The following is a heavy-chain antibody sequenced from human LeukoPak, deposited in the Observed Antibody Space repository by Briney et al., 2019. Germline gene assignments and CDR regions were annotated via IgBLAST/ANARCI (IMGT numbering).Heavy chain of an antibody. Sequence: GGSLRLSCAASGFTFSSYAMSWVRQAPGKGLEWVSGISGSGGSSYYADSVKGRFTISRDNSKNTLYLQMNSLRAEDTAVYYCAKDRQLSSRTSAFDIWGQGTMVTVSS. J-gene: IGHJ3*02. D-gene: IGHD1-1*01. CDR1: GFTFSSYA. CDR3: AKDRQLSSRTSAFDI. V-gene: IGHV3-23*01. CDR2: ISGSGGSS.